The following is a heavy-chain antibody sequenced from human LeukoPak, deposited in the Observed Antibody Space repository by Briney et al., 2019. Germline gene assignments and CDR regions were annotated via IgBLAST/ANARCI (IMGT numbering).Heavy chain of an antibody. Sequence: GGSLRLSCAASGFTFSSYWMSWVRQAPEKGLEWVANIKQDGSEKYYVDSVKGRFTISRDNAKNSLYLQMNSLRAEDTAVYYCARDQDYYDFWSGYLTSNTYGMDVWGQGTTVTVSS. J-gene: IGHJ6*02. CDR2: IKQDGSEK. CDR1: GFTFSSYW. CDR3: ARDQDYYDFWSGYLTSNTYGMDV. D-gene: IGHD3-3*01. V-gene: IGHV3-7*01.